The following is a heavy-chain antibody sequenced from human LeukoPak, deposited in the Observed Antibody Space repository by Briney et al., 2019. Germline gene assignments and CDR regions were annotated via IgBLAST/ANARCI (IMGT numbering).Heavy chain of an antibody. CDR2: IYYSGST. D-gene: IGHD3-22*01. V-gene: IGHV4-30-4*01. Sequence: SETLSLTCTVSGGSISSGDYYWSWIPQPPGKGLEWIGYIYYSGSTYYNPSLKSRVTISVDTSKNQFSLKLSYVTAADTAVYYCAREGPLDYYDSSLPYYFDYWGQGTLVTVSS. CDR1: GGSISSGDYY. CDR3: AREGPLDYYDSSLPYYFDY. J-gene: IGHJ4*02.